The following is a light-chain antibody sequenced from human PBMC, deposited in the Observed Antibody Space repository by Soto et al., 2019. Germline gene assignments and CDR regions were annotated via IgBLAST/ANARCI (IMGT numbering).Light chain of an antibody. CDR1: QSIANW. V-gene: IGKV1-5*03. Sequence: DIQMTQSPSTLSASIGESVTITCRASQSIANWLAWCQQKPGKAPKVLIYKASSLESGVPSRFSGSGYGTDFTLTITNLQPDDFATYYCQQYDSHSVTFSQGTAVEIK. CDR2: KAS. J-gene: IGKJ1*01. CDR3: QQYDSHSVT.